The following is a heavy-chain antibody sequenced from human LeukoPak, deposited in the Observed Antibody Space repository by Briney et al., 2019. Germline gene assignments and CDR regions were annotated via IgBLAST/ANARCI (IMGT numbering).Heavy chain of an antibody. D-gene: IGHD2-2*01. Sequence: GASVKVSCKASGYTFTSYGINWVRQAPGQGLEWMGWISAYNGNTRYAQKLQGRVTMITDSSTSTAYMELRSLRSDDTAVYYCARGPIIDIVVIPAAADYYHMDVWGKGTTVTVSS. CDR3: ARGPIIDIVVIPAAADYYHMDV. V-gene: IGHV1-18*01. J-gene: IGHJ6*03. CDR2: ISAYNGNT. CDR1: GYTFTSYG.